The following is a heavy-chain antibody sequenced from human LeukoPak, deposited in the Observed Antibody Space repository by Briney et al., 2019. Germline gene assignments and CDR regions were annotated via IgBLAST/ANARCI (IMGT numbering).Heavy chain of an antibody. Sequence: PGGSLRLSCAASGFTVINNYMYWVRQAPGKGLEWVSMFYSGGATYYIDSVKGRFTISRDNFKNTLNLQMNNLITEDTAVYYCARGNPSSRHWGQGTLVTVSS. CDR3: ARGNPSSRH. D-gene: IGHD1-14*01. J-gene: IGHJ4*02. V-gene: IGHV3-66*02. CDR1: GFTVINNY. CDR2: FYSGGAT.